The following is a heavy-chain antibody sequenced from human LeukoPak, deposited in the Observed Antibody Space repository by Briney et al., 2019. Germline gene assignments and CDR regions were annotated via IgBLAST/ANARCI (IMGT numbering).Heavy chain of an antibody. CDR1: GFTFTSSA. CDR2: IVVGSGNT. Sequence: SVKVSCKASGFTFTSSAMQWVRQARGQRLEWMGWIVVGSGNTNYAQKFQERVAITRDMSTSTAYMELSSLRSEDTAVYYCAANIAAAGNYDYWGQGTLVTVSS. CDR3: AANIAAAGNYDY. J-gene: IGHJ4*02. D-gene: IGHD6-13*01. V-gene: IGHV1-58*02.